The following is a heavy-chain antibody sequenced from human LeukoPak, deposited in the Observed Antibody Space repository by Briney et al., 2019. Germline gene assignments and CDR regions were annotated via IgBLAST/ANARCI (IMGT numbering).Heavy chain of an antibody. J-gene: IGHJ1*01. CDR2: ISGSGDST. CDR1: AFTFSMYW. Sequence: GGSLRLSCSASAFTFSMYWMTWVRQAPGKGLEWVSVISGSGDSTYYAGSVKGRFTISRDNSKNTMYLQMNSLRVEDTAVYYCAKGGSGNSYSQVQHWGQGALLTVSS. CDR3: AKGGSGNSYSQVQH. D-gene: IGHD2-15*01. V-gene: IGHV3-23*01.